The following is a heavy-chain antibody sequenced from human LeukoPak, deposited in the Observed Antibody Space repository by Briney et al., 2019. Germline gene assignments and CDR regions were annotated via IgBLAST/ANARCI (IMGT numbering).Heavy chain of an antibody. Sequence: GGSLRLSCAASGFTFDDYAMHWVRQAPGKGLQWVAGIFWNSISMDYGDSVKGRFTISRDNSKNTLYLQMNSLRAEDTAVYYCARANIVATITSNYYYYMDVWGKGTTVTISS. CDR2: IFWNSISM. CDR1: GFTFDDYA. J-gene: IGHJ6*03. V-gene: IGHV3-9*01. D-gene: IGHD5-12*01. CDR3: ARANIVATITSNYYYYMDV.